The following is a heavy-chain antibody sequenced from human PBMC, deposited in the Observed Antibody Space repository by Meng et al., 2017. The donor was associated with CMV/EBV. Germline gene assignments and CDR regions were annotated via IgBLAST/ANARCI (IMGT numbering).Heavy chain of an antibody. J-gene: IGHJ4*02. CDR1: GYTFTSYG. V-gene: IGHV1-18*01. Sequence: ASVKVSCKASGYTFTSYGISWVRQAPGQGLEWMGWISAYNGNTNYAQKLQGRVTMTTDTSTSTAYMELRSLRSDDTAVYYCARDYYPRITMIVVAHLGYWGQGTLVTVSS. D-gene: IGHD3-22*01. CDR3: ARDYYPRITMIVVAHLGY. CDR2: ISAYNGNT.